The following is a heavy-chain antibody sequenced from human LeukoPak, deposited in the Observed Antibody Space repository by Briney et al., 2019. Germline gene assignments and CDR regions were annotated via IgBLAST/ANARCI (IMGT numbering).Heavy chain of an antibody. D-gene: IGHD2-2*01. V-gene: IGHV3-21*01. CDR3: ARDERYQLLSYYYYYMDV. CDR2: ISSSSSYI. Sequence: GGSLRLSCTAFGFTFSSYSMNWVRQAPGKGLEWVSSISSSSSYIYYADSVKGRFTISRDNAKNSLYLQMNSLRAEDTAVYYCARDERYQLLSYYYYYMDVWGKGTTVTVSS. J-gene: IGHJ6*03. CDR1: GFTFSSYS.